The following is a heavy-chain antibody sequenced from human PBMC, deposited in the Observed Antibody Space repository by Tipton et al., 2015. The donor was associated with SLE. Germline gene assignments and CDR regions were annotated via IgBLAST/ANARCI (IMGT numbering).Heavy chain of an antibody. CDR1: GGSISSSSYY. Sequence: TLSLTCTVSGGSISSSSYYWGWNRQPPGKGLEWIGSIYYSGSTYYNPSLKSRVTISVDTSKNQFSLKLSSVTAADTAVYYCARASCSGGSCYSAAFDIWGQGTMVTVSS. J-gene: IGHJ3*02. D-gene: IGHD2-15*01. CDR2: IYYSGST. CDR3: ARASCSGGSCYSAAFDI. V-gene: IGHV4-39*07.